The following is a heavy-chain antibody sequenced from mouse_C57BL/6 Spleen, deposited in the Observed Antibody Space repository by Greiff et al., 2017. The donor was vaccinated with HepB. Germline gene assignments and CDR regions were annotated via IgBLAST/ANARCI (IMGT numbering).Heavy chain of an antibody. V-gene: IGHV1-26*01. CDR3: ARNYYGLHYYAMDY. CDR1: GYTFTDYY. D-gene: IGHD1-2*01. J-gene: IGHJ4*01. CDR2: INPNNGGT. Sequence: VQLQQSGPELVKPGASVKISCKASGYTFTDYYMNWVKQSHGKSLEWIGDINPNNGGTSYNQKFKGKATLTVDKSSSTAYMELRSLTSEDSAVYYCARNYYGLHYYAMDYWGQGTSVTVFS.